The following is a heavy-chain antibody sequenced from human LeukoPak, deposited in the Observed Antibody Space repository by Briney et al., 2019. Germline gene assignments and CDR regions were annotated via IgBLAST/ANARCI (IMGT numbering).Heavy chain of an antibody. CDR1: GGPISSYL. J-gene: IGHJ3*02. D-gene: IGHD6-25*01. Sequence: PSETLSLTCTVSGGPISSYLWSWIRQPPGKGLEWIEYIYYSRSTNYNPSLKSRVTISVDTSKNQFSLKLSSVTAADTAVYYCASARLGSGLEGAFDIWGQGTMVTVSS. V-gene: IGHV4-59*01. CDR3: ASARLGSGLEGAFDI. CDR2: IYYSRST.